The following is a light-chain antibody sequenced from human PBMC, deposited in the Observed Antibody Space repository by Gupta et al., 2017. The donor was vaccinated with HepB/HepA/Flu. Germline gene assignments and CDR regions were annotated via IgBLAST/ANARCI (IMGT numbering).Light chain of an antibody. J-gene: IGKJ1*01. CDR2: RAS. Sequence: DIQMTQSPSTLSASVGDRVTITCRASQGISSWLAWFQQKPGQAPKLLIQRASILESGVPSRFSGSGSGTEFTLTISSLQPDDFATYYCQQHNGDSETFGQGTKVEIK. V-gene: IGKV1-5*03. CDR1: QGISSW. CDR3: QQHNGDSET.